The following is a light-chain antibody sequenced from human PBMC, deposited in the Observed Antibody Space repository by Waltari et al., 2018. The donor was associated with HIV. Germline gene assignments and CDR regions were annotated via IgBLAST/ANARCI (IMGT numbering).Light chain of an antibody. Sequence: QSALTQPASVSGNPGQSVTITCTGTDIAIGNYNLVSWFQQHPGNAPKLLIYDVSKRPSGVSSRFSGSKSGYFASLTISGLLTEDESSYYCLTYVSKTSTWQFGGGTYLTV. CDR3: LTYVSKTSTWQ. CDR1: DIAIGNYNL. CDR2: DVS. V-gene: IGLV2-23*02. J-gene: IGLJ3*02.